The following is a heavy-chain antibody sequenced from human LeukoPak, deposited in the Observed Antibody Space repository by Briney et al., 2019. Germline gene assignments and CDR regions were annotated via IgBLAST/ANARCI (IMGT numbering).Heavy chain of an antibody. CDR3: AREGDSSAWGDAFDI. V-gene: IGHV4-59*01. Sequence: PSETLSLTYTVSGGSITSYNWNWIRQPPGKGLEWIGFIYYSGNTNYNPSLKSRVTISVDTSKNQFSLKLSSVAAADTAVYYCAREGDSSAWGDAFDIWGQGTMVTVSS. CDR2: IYYSGNT. J-gene: IGHJ3*02. D-gene: IGHD3-22*01. CDR1: GGSITSYN.